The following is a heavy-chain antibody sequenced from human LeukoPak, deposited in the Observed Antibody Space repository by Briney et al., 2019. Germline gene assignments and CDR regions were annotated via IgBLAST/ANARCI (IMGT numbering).Heavy chain of an antibody. Sequence: GGSLRLSCVASGFPFSSYWMTWVRQAPGKGLEWVANIKQDGSKKSYVDSVKGRFTISRDNSKSTLFLQVNSLRAEDTAVYHCAKIGGXXNNFDSWGQXXXXTVSS. CDR2: IKQDGSKK. V-gene: IGHV3-7*03. D-gene: IGHD2-15*01. J-gene: IGHJ4*02. CDR1: GFPFSSYW. CDR3: AKIGGXXNNFDS.